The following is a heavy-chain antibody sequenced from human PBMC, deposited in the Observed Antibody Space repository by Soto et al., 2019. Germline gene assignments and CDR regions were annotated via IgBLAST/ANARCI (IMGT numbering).Heavy chain of an antibody. CDR3: ARVGTEGCSSTSCYSGAGWYYGMDV. J-gene: IGHJ6*02. CDR1: GGTFSSYA. CDR2: IIPIFGTA. V-gene: IGHV1-69*13. D-gene: IGHD2-2*01. Sequence: GASVKVSGKASGGTFSSYAISWVRQAPGQGLEWMGGIIPIFGTANYAQKFQGRVTITADESTSTAYMELSSLRSEDTAVYYCARVGTEGCSSTSCYSGAGWYYGMDVWGQGTTVTVSS.